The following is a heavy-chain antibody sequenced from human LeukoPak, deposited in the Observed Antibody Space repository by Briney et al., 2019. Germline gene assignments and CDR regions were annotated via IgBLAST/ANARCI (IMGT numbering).Heavy chain of an antibody. CDR3: ARVYYDILTGDPHDAFDI. V-gene: IGHV4-34*01. D-gene: IGHD3-9*01. CDR1: GGSFSGYY. Sequence: SETLSLTCAVYGGSFSGYYWSWIRQPPGKGLEWIGEIYHSGSTNYNPSLKSRVTISVDTSKNQFSLKLSSVTAADTAVYYCARVYYDILTGDPHDAFDIWGQGTMVTVSS. CDR2: IYHSGST. J-gene: IGHJ3*02.